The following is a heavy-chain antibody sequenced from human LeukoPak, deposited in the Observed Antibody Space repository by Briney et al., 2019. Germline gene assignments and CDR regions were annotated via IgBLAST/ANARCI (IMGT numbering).Heavy chain of an antibody. CDR1: GFTFSSYA. CDR2: ISGSGGST. CDR3: AKQPVPYGDQYYFDY. Sequence: GGSLRLSCAASGFTFSSYAMSWVRRAPGKGLEWVSAISGSGGSTFYADSGKGRFTISRDNSKNTQYLQMNSLRAEDTAVYYCAKQPVPYGDQYYFDYWGQGTLVTVSS. J-gene: IGHJ4*02. D-gene: IGHD4-17*01. V-gene: IGHV3-23*01.